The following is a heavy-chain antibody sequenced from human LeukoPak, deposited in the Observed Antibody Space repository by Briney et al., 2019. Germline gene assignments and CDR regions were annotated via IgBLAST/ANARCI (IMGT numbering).Heavy chain of an antibody. CDR1: GFTFSSYE. CDR3: ARESIVVAAAPFDY. J-gene: IGHJ4*02. D-gene: IGHD6-19*01. Sequence: GGSLRLSCAASGFTFSSYEMNWVRQAPGKGLEWVSYISSGSTIYDADSVKGRFTISRDNAKNSLYLQMNSLRAEDTAVYYCARESIVVAAAPFDYWGQGTLVTVSS. CDR2: ISSGSTI. V-gene: IGHV3-48*03.